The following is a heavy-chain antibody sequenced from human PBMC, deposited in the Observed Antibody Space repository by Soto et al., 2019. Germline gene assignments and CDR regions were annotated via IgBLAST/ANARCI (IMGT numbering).Heavy chain of an antibody. J-gene: IGHJ5*02. CDR2: ISAYNGNT. CDR1: GYTFTSYG. Sequence: ASVKVSCKASGYTFTSYGISWVRQAPGQGLERMGWISAYNGNTNYAQKLQGRVTMTTDTSTSTAYMELRSLRSDDTAVYYCARDKYYDFWSGVVWFDPWGQGTLVTVPQ. V-gene: IGHV1-18*04. D-gene: IGHD3-3*01. CDR3: ARDKYYDFWSGVVWFDP.